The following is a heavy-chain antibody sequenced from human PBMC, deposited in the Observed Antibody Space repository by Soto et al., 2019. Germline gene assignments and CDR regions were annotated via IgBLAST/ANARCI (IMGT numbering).Heavy chain of an antibody. CDR3: VREASSSGLHLDH. D-gene: IGHD6-6*01. CDR2: IGVSDGSR. Sequence: PGGSLRLSCAASGFTFTAYAMGWVRQPPGKGLEWVSSIGVSDGSRYYADSVKGRFSISRDNSENTVYLQMNSLRAEDAAVYYCVREASSSGLHLDHWGRGTLVTVSS. CDR1: GFTFTAYA. V-gene: IGHV3-23*01. J-gene: IGHJ4*02.